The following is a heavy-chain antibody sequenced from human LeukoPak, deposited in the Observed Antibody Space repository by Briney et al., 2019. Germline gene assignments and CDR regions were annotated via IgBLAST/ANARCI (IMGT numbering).Heavy chain of an antibody. Sequence: PGGSLRLSCAASGFTFSSYSMNWVRQAPGKGLEWVSSISSSSSYIYYADSVKGRFTISRDNAKNSLYLQMNSLRAEDTAVYYCARDMLRWYDYVWGSYRSCFDYWGQGTLVTVSS. CDR2: ISSSSSYI. D-gene: IGHD3-16*02. CDR3: ARDMLRWYDYVWGSYRSCFDY. J-gene: IGHJ4*02. V-gene: IGHV3-21*01. CDR1: GFTFSSYS.